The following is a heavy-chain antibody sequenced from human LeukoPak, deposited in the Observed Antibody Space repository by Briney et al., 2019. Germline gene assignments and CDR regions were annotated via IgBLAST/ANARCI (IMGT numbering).Heavy chain of an antibody. V-gene: IGHV3-23*01. CDR1: GFTFSSYA. J-gene: IGHJ4*02. Sequence: PGGSLRLSCAASGFTFSSYAMSWVRQAPGKGLEWVSAISGSGGSTYYADSVKGRFTISRDNSKSTLYLQMNSLRAEDTAVYYCAKLQDIVVVPAATTYFDYWGQGTLVTVSS. CDR3: AKLQDIVVVPAATTYFDY. CDR2: ISGSGGST. D-gene: IGHD2-2*01.